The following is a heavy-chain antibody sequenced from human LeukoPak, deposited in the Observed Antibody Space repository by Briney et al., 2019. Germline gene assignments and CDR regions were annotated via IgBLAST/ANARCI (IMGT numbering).Heavy chain of an antibody. Sequence: ASVKVSCKASGYTFITHYMHWVRQAPGQGLEWMGIINPNDGGTAYAQKFRGRVSMTGDTSTRTVYMELTSLISEDTAVYYCARSALSRTGYFDYWGQGTLVTVSS. CDR1: GYTFITHY. CDR3: ARSALSRTGYFDY. CDR2: INPNDGGT. J-gene: IGHJ4*02. V-gene: IGHV1-46*01. D-gene: IGHD1-1*01.